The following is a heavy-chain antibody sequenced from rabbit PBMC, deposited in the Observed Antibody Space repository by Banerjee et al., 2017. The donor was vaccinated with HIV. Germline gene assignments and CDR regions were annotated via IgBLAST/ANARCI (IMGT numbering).Heavy chain of an antibody. D-gene: IGHD4-1*01. Sequence: QLKESGGGLVQPGGSLKLSCKASGFTISSYSIGWVRQAPGKGLEWIGYIDPVFGSTYYASWVNGRFTIFGHNAQNTLYLQLNSLTAADTATYFCARNVANSLDYFNLWGPGTLVTVS. CDR1: GFTISSYS. J-gene: IGHJ4*01. CDR2: IDPVFGST. CDR3: ARNVANSLDYFNL. V-gene: IGHV1S7*01.